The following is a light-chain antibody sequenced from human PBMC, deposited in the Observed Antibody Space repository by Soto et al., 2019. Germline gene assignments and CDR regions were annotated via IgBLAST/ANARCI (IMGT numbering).Light chain of an antibody. CDR3: QQYYSTPRT. CDR1: QTVVYSSNNKNH. CDR2: WAS. J-gene: IGKJ1*01. V-gene: IGKV4-1*01. Sequence: DILMTQSPDSLPVSLRERATSNCKASQTVVYSSNNKNHLAWYQQRPGQPPKLLFSWASTREAGVPDRFSASGSGTDFTLSIGSLQAEDVAVYYCQQYYSTPRTFGQGTKVDI.